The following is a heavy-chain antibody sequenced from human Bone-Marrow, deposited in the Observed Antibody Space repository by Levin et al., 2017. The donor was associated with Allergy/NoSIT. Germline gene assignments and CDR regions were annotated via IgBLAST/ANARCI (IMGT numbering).Heavy chain of an antibody. CDR2: ISYMGST. CDR1: GASISSAPHY. CDR3: AREWVVVPAPDAFDI. Sequence: SETLSLTCTVSGASISSAPHYWSWIRQHPGKGLEWIGYISYMGSTHYNPSLKSRVAISLDTSNNHFSLKLTSVAAADTALYYCAREWVVVPAPDAFDIWGPGTMVTVSS. D-gene: IGHD3-22*01. J-gene: IGHJ3*02. V-gene: IGHV4-31*03.